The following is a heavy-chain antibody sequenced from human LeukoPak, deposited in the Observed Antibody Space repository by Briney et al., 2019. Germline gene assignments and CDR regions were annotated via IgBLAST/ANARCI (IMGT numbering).Heavy chain of an antibody. Sequence: PSETLSLTCAVYGGSFSGYYWSWIRQPPGKGLEWIGEINRSGSTNYNPSLKSRVTISVDTSKNQFSLKLSSVTAADTAVYYCARFKSYYDSSGYQLFDYWGQGALVTVSS. J-gene: IGHJ4*02. CDR3: ARFKSYYDSSGYQLFDY. CDR2: INRSGST. D-gene: IGHD3-22*01. V-gene: IGHV4-34*01. CDR1: GGSFSGYY.